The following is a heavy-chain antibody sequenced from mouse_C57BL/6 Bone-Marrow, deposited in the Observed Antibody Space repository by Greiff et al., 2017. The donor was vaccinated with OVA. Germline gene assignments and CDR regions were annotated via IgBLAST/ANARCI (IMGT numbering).Heavy chain of an antibody. D-gene: IGHD3-3*01. Sequence: VQLQQSGPELVQPGASVKLSCKASGYSFTGYYMHWVKQSHGNILDWIGYIYPYTGVYSSHQKSKGKATLTVDKSSSPAYMERRSLASEDSAVYYCARGTGFDYWGQGTTLTVSS. CDR3: ARGTGFDY. V-gene: IGHV1-31*01. CDR1: GYSFTGYY. CDR2: IYPYTGVY. J-gene: IGHJ2*01.